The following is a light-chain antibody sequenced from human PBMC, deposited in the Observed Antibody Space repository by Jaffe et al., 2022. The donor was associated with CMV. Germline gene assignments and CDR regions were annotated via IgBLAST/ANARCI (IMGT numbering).Light chain of an antibody. J-gene: IGLJ3*02. Sequence: QAVVTQEPSLTVSPGGTVTLTCGSITGPVTSRHYPYWLQQKPGQAPTTLIYDTDNKKSWTPARFSGSLLGGKAALTLSGAQPEDDAVYYCLLAYRADRVLFGAGTKLTVL. CDR2: DTD. CDR1: TGPVTSRHY. V-gene: IGLV7-46*01. CDR3: LLAYRADRVL.